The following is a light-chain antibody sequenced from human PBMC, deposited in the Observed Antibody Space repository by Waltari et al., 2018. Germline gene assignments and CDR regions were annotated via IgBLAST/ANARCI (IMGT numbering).Light chain of an antibody. V-gene: IGLV2-23*01. CDR1: STDLASYNL. J-gene: IGLJ1*01. Sequence: QSALSQPASVSGSPGQSLTITCTGASTDLASYNLVAWYQHHPNRAPKLIIYEATKRASGMSHRFAGDKSGATASLRISGLQADDEADYYCCSYTGSSTSYGCGGGTKVTVL. CDR2: EAT. CDR3: CSYTGSSTSYG.